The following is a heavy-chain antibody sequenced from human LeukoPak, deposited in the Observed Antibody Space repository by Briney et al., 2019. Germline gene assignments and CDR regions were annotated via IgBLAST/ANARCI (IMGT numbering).Heavy chain of an antibody. CDR3: SASRPHYGDYYGLDV. CDR1: GFTVSSNY. Sequence: GGSLRLSCAASGFTVSSNYMSWVRQAPGKGLEWVSLIYSGGSTSYADSVKGRFTISRDNSKNTLYLQMNSLRTEDTAVYFCSASRPHYGDYYGLDVWGHGTTVTVSS. V-gene: IGHV3-53*05. CDR2: IYSGGST. D-gene: IGHD4/OR15-4a*01. J-gene: IGHJ6*02.